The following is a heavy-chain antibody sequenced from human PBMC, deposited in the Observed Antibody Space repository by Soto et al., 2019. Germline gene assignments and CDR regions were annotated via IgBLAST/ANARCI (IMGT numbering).Heavy chain of an antibody. V-gene: IGHV4-59*01. Sequence: PSETLSLTCTVSGGSISSYYWSWIRQPPGKGLEWIGYIYYSGSTNYNPSLKSRVTISVDTSKNQFSLKLSSVTAADTAVYYCARRYGASFDYWGQGTQVTVSS. CDR2: IYYSGST. J-gene: IGHJ4*02. CDR1: GGSISSYY. D-gene: IGHD4-17*01. CDR3: ARRYGASFDY.